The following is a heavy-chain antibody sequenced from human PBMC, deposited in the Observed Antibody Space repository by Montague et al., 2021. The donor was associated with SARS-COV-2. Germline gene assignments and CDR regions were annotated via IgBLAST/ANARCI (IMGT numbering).Heavy chain of an antibody. CDR3: ARADFRSGYLYFDY. J-gene: IGHJ4*02. CDR1: GGSISSSSYY. V-gene: IGHV4-39*01. D-gene: IGHD3-3*01. CDR2: IYYSGRT. Sequence: SETLSLTCTVAGGSISSSSYYWGWIRQPPGKGLEWIGRIYYSGRTYYNPSLKSRVTISADTSKNQFSLKLSSVTAADTAVYYCARADFRSGYLYFDYWGQGTLVTVSS.